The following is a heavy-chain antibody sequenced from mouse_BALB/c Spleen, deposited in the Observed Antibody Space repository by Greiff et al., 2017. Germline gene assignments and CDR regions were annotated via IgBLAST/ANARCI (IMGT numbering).Heavy chain of an antibody. CDR1: GYTFTDYA. V-gene: IGHV1S137*01. J-gene: IGHJ3*01. D-gene: IGHD2-4*01. CDR2: ISTYYGDA. CDR3: ARTYDYDGGGFAY. Sequence: QVQLQQSGAELVRPGVSVKISCKGSGYTFTDYAMHWVKQSHAKSLEWIGVISTYYGDASYNQKFKGKATMTVDKSSSTAYMELARLTSEDSAIYYWARTYDYDGGGFAYWGQGTLVTVSA.